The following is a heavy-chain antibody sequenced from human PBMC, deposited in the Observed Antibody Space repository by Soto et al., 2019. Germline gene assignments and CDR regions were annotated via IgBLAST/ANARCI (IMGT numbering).Heavy chain of an antibody. D-gene: IGHD5-18*01. CDR1: GGSFSGYY. CDR3: ARGMVTIPLKSYYYYMDV. V-gene: IGHV4-34*01. J-gene: IGHJ6*03. CDR2: INHSGST. Sequence: SETLSLTCAVYGGSFSGYYWSWIRQPPGKGLEWIGEINHSGSTNYNPSLKSRVTISVDTSKNQFSLKLSSVTAADTAVYYCARGMVTIPLKSYYYYMDVWGKGTTVTVSS.